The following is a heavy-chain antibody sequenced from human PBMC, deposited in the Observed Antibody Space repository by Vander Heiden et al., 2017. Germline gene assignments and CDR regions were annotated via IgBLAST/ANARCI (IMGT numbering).Heavy chain of an antibody. J-gene: IGHJ3*02. CDR3: ARSCLGDSRGENDVFDI. CDR1: GFTFRDYG. Sequence: QVQLVASGGGVVQPGTSLRLSCLASGFTFRDYGMHWVRQAPGKGREWVAVIWNDGSKKYYMDSVKDRFTISRDDSKNTLSLQMNSLRVEDTAVYYCARSCLGDSRGENDVFDIWGQGTTVTVSS. CDR2: IWNDGSKK. D-gene: IGHD2-21*02. V-gene: IGHV3-33*01.